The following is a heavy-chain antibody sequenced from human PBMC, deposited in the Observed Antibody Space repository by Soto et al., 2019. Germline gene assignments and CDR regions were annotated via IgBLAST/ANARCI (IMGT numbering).Heavy chain of an antibody. J-gene: IGHJ4*02. CDR2: ISGGGDSP. V-gene: IGHV3-23*01. D-gene: IGHD2-2*01. Sequence: GGSLRLSCAASGFTFSTYTMSWVRQAPGKGLEWVSSISGGGDSPSYADSVQGRFTISRDNPKNTLYLQMNSLRAEDTALYYCAKARCSTANCYGTDYWGQGTLVTVSS. CDR1: GFTFSTYT. CDR3: AKARCSTANCYGTDY.